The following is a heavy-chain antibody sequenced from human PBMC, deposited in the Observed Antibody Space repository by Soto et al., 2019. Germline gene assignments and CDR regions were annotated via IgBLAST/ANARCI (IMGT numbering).Heavy chain of an antibody. V-gene: IGHV4-61*03. CDR2: IYYSGRT. Sequence: ETLSLTCTVSGGSISSGDYFWTWIRQPPGKGLEWIGYIYYSGRTNYNPSLKSRVSISVDTSKNHFSLQLRSVTAADTAVYYCARVSGDDFGDSGGFDYWGQGTLVTVSS. CDR1: GGSISSGDYF. D-gene: IGHD4-17*01. CDR3: ARVSGDDFGDSGGFDY. J-gene: IGHJ4*02.